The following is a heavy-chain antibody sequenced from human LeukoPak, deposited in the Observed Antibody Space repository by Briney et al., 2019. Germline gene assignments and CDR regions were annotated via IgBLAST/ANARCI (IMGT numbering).Heavy chain of an antibody. CDR1: GGSISRSSDY. Sequence: PSEILSLTCSVSGGSISRSSDYWGWIRQSPGEGLEWIGTIYYDGSTNYNPSLKSRVTMSVDTSKNQFSLKLSSVTAADTAVYYCARDIVATIFEDNWFDPWGQGTLVTVSS. V-gene: IGHV4-39*07. CDR2: IYYDGST. D-gene: IGHD5-12*01. CDR3: ARDIVATIFEDNWFDP. J-gene: IGHJ5*02.